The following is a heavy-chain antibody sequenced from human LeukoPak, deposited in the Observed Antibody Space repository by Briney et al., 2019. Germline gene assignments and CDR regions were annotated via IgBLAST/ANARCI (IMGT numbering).Heavy chain of an antibody. CDR3: ARAGGANPPDY. J-gene: IGHJ4*02. D-gene: IGHD1-26*01. CDR1: GDSIRRSSYY. Sequence: SETLSLTCTVSGDSIRRSSYYWGWIRQPPGKGLEWIGSIYHSGSTYYNPSLKSRVTISVDTSKNQFSLKLSSVTAADTAVYYCARAGGANPPDYWGQGTLVTVSS. V-gene: IGHV4-39*07. CDR2: IYHSGST.